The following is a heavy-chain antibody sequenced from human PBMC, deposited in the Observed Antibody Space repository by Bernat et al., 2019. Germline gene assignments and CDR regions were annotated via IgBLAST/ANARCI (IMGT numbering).Heavy chain of an antibody. CDR1: GFTFSSYA. V-gene: IGHV3-23*01. CDR2: ISGSGGST. J-gene: IGHJ4*02. Sequence: EVQLLESGGGLVQPGGSLRLSCAASGFTFSSYAMSWVRQAPGKGLEWVSAISGSGGSTYYADSVKGRFTISRDNSKNTLYLQMDSLRVDDTAVYYCARGKRGSGSYEWGQGTLVTVSS. CDR3: ARGKRGSGSYE. D-gene: IGHD1-26*01.